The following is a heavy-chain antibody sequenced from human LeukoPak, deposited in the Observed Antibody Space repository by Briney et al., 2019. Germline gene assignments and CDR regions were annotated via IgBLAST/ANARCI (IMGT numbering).Heavy chain of an antibody. D-gene: IGHD2-2*01. Sequence: SETLSLTCAVYGGSFSGYYWSWIRQPPGKGLEWIGEINHSGSTNYNPSLKSRVTISVDTSKNQFSLKLSSVTAADTAVYYCARGYAGPATANFDYWGQGTQVTVSS. J-gene: IGHJ4*02. CDR2: INHSGST. CDR3: ARGYAGPATANFDY. CDR1: GGSFSGYY. V-gene: IGHV4-34*01.